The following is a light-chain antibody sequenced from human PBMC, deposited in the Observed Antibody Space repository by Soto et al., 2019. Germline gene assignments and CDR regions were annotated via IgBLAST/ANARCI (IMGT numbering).Light chain of an antibody. CDR3: QQYETFSGT. CDR2: DAS. CDR1: QSVSGW. J-gene: IGKJ1*01. V-gene: IGKV1-5*01. Sequence: DIQMTQSPSTLSASVGDRVTITCRASQSVSGWLAWYQQKPGEAPKLLIYDASALQRGVPSRFSGSGSGTKFTLTIASLQPDDFATYYCQQYETFSGTFGPGTKVDI.